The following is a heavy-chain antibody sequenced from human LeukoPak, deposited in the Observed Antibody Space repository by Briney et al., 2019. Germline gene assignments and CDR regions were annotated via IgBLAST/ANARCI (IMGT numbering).Heavy chain of an antibody. CDR2: INPNSGGT. D-gene: IGHD1-26*01. CDR3: ARLVGATYNWFDP. V-gene: IGHV1-2*02. CDR1: GYTFTGYY. Sequence: ASVKVSCKASGYTFTGYYMHWVRQAPGQGLEWMGWINPNSGGTNYAQKLQGRVTMTTDTSTSTAYMELRSLRSDDTAVYYCARLVGATYNWFDPWGQGTLVTVSS. J-gene: IGHJ5*02.